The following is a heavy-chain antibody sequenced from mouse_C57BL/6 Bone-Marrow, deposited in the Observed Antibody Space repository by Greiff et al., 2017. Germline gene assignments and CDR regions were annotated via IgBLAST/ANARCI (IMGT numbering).Heavy chain of an antibody. CDR3: ARGEGYYVDY. CDR1: GYTFTDYY. D-gene: IGHD3-3*01. CDR2: INPNNGGT. J-gene: IGHJ2*01. Sequence: VQLQQSGPELVKPGASVKISCKASGYTFTDYYMNWVKQSHGKSLEWIGDINPNNGGTSYNQKFKGKATLTVDKSSSTAYMELRSLTSEDSAVYYCARGEGYYVDYWGQGTTLTVSA. V-gene: IGHV1-26*01.